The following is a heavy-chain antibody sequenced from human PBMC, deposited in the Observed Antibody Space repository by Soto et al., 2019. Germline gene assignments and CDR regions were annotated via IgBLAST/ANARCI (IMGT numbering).Heavy chain of an antibody. CDR1: GGSISSSSYY. V-gene: IGHV4-39*01. Sequence: SETLSLTCTVSGGSISSSSYYWGWIRQPPGKGLEWIGSIYYSGSTYYNPSLKSRVTISVDTSKNQFSLKLSSVTAADTAVYYCARPGGDVVAAAGLYGDYYYMDVWGKGTTVTVSS. J-gene: IGHJ6*03. D-gene: IGHD6-13*01. CDR3: ARPGGDVVAAAGLYGDYYYMDV. CDR2: IYYSGST.